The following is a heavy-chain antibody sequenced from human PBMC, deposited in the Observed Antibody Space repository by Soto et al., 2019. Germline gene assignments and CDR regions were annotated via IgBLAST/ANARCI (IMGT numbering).Heavy chain of an antibody. J-gene: IGHJ6*02. Sequence: ASVKVSCKASGYTFTNYGISWVRQAPGQGLEWMGWISAYNGNINYAQKLQGRVTMTTDTSTSTAYMELRSLRSDDTAVYYCARLQGRAGYCSSTSCPYYYYGMDVWGQGTTVTVSS. CDR1: GYTFTNYG. D-gene: IGHD2-2*01. CDR3: ARLQGRAGYCSSTSCPYYYYGMDV. CDR2: ISAYNGNI. V-gene: IGHV1-18*01.